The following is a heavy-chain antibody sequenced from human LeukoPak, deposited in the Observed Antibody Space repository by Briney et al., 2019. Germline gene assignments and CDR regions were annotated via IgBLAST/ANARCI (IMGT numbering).Heavy chain of an antibody. CDR1: GGSISSSSYY. CDR2: IYYSGST. V-gene: IGHV4-39*07. CDR3: ARVTGYMIEDYFDY. J-gene: IGHJ4*02. Sequence: SETLSLTCTVSGGSISSSSYYWGWIRQPPGKGLEGIGSIYYSGSTYYNPSLKSRVTISVKTSKNQFSLKLSSVTAADTAVYYCARVTGYMIEDYFDYWGQGTLVTVSS. D-gene: IGHD3-22*01.